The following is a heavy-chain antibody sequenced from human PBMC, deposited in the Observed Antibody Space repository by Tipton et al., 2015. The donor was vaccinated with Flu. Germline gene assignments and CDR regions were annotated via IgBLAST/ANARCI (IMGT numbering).Heavy chain of an antibody. CDR2: IKQDGSEK. Sequence: SLRLSCAAPGFTFSSYWMTWVRQAPGKGLEWVANIKQDGSEKYYVDSVKGRFTISRDNAKNSLYLQMNSLRAEDTAVYYCVAGQFDSWGQGTLVPVSS. D-gene: IGHD6-19*01. J-gene: IGHJ4*02. CDR3: VAGQFDS. CDR1: GFTFSSYW. V-gene: IGHV3-7*01.